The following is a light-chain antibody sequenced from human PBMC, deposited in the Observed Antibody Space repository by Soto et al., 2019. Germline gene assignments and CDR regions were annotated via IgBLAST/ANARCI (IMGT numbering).Light chain of an antibody. V-gene: IGKV4-1*01. Sequence: IVMSQSPDSLAVSLGERATINCQSSQSILHSSTNRNYLAWYQQKPGPPLRLLFYWASTRASGVPDRFSASGSATDFTLTISTLQSEDVAVYHCQQYYRTPPTFGQGTKVDIK. CDR1: QSILHSSTNRNY. J-gene: IGKJ1*01. CDR2: WAS. CDR3: QQYYRTPPT.